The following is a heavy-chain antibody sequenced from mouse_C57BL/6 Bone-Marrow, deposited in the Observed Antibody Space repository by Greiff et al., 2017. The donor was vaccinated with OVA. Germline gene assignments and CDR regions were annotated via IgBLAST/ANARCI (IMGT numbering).Heavy chain of an antibody. J-gene: IGHJ2*01. Sequence: QVQLQQPGAELVKPGASVKVSCKASGYTFTSSWMHWVKQRPGQGLAWIGRIHPSDSAPNSNQQFKGKATLTVEKSSSTAYMQLSSLTSEDSAVYYCAIDDYYGSSPYYFDYWGQGTTLTVSS. CDR2: IHPSDSAP. CDR3: AIDDYYGSSPYYFDY. D-gene: IGHD1-1*01. CDR1: GYTFTSSW. V-gene: IGHV1-74*01.